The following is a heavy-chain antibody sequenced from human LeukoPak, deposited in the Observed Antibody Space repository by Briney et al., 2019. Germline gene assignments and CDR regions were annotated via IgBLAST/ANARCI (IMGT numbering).Heavy chain of an antibody. J-gene: IGHJ6*02. Sequence: GGSLRLSCAAPGFTFSSYGMHWVRQAPGKGLEWVAVISYDGSNKYYADSVKGRFTISRDNSKNTLYLQMNSLRAEDTAVYYCAKGDVVEMATITPVNYYYGMDVWGQGTTVTVSS. V-gene: IGHV3-30*18. CDR2: ISYDGSNK. CDR3: AKGDVVEMATITPVNYYYGMDV. D-gene: IGHD5-24*01. CDR1: GFTFSSYG.